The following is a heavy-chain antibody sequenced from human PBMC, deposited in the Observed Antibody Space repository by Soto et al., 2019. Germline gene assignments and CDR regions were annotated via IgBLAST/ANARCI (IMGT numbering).Heavy chain of an antibody. Sequence: VESVKISCNGSGYSFTSYWIGWGRQMPGKGLEWMGIIYPGDSDTRYSPSFQGQVTISADKSISTAYLQWSSLKASDTAMYYCARHRGGNSGFSDYWGQGTLVTVSS. CDR1: GYSFTSYW. D-gene: IGHD2-21*02. CDR3: ARHRGGNSGFSDY. V-gene: IGHV5-51*01. J-gene: IGHJ4*02. CDR2: IYPGDSDT.